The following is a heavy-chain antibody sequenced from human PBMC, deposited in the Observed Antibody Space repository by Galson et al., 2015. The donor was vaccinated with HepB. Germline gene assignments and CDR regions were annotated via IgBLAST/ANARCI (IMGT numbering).Heavy chain of an antibody. J-gene: IGHJ4*02. CDR2: ISPSGSTT. V-gene: IGHV3-11*01. CDR3: ARGPVRDGGY. D-gene: IGHD3-16*01. CDR1: GFSLSDYH. Sequence: SLRLSCAASGFSLSDYHMAWIRQASEKGLEWISYISPSGSTTKYADSVKGRFTISRDNAKNSLYLQMNSLTAEDTAVYHCARGPVRDGGYWGQGTLVTVSS.